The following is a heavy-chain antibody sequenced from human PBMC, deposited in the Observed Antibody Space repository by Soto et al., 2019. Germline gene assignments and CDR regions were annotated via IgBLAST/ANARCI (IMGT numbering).Heavy chain of an antibody. Sequence: GGSLRLSCAASGFTFSSYGMHWVRQAPGKGLEWVAVIWYDGSNKYYADSVKGRFTISRDNSKNTLYLQMNSLRAEDTAVYYCARDAERYCSSTSCYDHYFDYWGQGTLVTVSS. D-gene: IGHD2-2*01. CDR3: ARDAERYCSSTSCYDHYFDY. J-gene: IGHJ4*02. V-gene: IGHV3-33*01. CDR1: GFTFSSYG. CDR2: IWYDGSNK.